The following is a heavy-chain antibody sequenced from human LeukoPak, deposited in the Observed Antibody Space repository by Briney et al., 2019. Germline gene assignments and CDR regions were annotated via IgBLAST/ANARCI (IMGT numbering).Heavy chain of an antibody. CDR3: ARAIRAGYSISWYFDL. Sequence: PSETLSLTCTVSGGSISSGDYYWSWIRQPPGKGLEWIGYIYYSGTTYYNPSLRSRITISADTSNNQFSLQLSSVSAADTAVYYCARAIRAGYSISWYFDLWGRGTLVTVSS. V-gene: IGHV4-30-4*01. J-gene: IGHJ2*01. CDR2: IYYSGTT. CDR1: GGSISSGDYY. D-gene: IGHD6-13*01.